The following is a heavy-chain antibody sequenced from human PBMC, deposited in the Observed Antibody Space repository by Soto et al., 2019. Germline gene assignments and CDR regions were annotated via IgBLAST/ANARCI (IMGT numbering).Heavy chain of an antibody. Sequence: PSETLSPTSPVYGGSFRGYYWSGFRQPPGKGLEWIGEINHSGSTNYNPSLKSRVTISVDTSKNQFSLKLSSVTAADTAVYYCARTTEVGATVVRGWFDPWGQGTLVTVSS. CDR1: GGSFRGYY. CDR2: INHSGST. CDR3: ARTTEVGATVVRGWFDP. D-gene: IGHD1-26*01. J-gene: IGHJ5*02. V-gene: IGHV4-34*01.